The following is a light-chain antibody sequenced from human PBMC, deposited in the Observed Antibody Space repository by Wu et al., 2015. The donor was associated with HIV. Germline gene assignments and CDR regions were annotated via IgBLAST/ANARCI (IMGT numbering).Light chain of an antibody. J-gene: IGKJ1*01. Sequence: DVQMTQSPSTLSASVGDRVTITCRASQSASNWLAWFQQKPGKAPNLLIYKTSTLESGVPSRFSGSGSGTDFTLTISSLQPEDVATYYCQKYNTAPWTFGQGTKVEMK. CDR1: QSASNW. CDR2: KTS. CDR3: QKYNTAPWT. V-gene: IGKV1-5*03.